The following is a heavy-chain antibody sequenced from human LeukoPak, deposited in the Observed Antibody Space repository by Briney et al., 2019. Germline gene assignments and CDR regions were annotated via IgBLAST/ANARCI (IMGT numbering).Heavy chain of an antibody. CDR3: ARARGSSTSIASNWFDP. CDR1: GGSFSGYY. Sequence: SETLSLTCAVYGGSFSGYYWSWIRQPPGKGLEWIGEINHSGSTNYNPSLKSRVTISVDKSKDQFSLKLSSVTAADTAVYYCARARGSSTSIASNWFDPWGQGTLVTVSS. J-gene: IGHJ5*02. V-gene: IGHV4-34*01. CDR2: INHSGST. D-gene: IGHD2-2*01.